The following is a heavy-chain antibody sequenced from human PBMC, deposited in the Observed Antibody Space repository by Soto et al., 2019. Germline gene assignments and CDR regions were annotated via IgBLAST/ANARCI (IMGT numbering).Heavy chain of an antibody. CDR1: GFTFSSYG. CDR3: AKDLSSSSTSCLDY. Sequence: ALRLSCAASGFTFSSYGMHWVRQAPGKGLEWVAVISYDGSNKYYADSVKGRFTISRDNSKNTLYLQMNSLRAEDTAVYYCAKDLSSSSTSCLDYWGQGTLVTVSS. V-gene: IGHV3-30*18. D-gene: IGHD2-2*01. CDR2: ISYDGSNK. J-gene: IGHJ4*02.